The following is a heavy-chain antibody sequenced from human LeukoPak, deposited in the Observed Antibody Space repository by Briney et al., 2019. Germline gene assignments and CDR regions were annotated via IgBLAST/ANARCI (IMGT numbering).Heavy chain of an antibody. V-gene: IGHV3-23*01. Sequence: GGSLRLSCAASGFTFSSYAMSWVRQAPGKGLEWVSAISGSGGSTYYADSVKGRFTISRDNSKNTLYLQMNSLRAEDTAVYYCAIDRRHSSGWYLGWFDPWGQGTLATVSS. CDR1: GFTFSSYA. CDR2: ISGSGGST. CDR3: AIDRRHSSGWYLGWFDP. D-gene: IGHD6-19*01. J-gene: IGHJ5*02.